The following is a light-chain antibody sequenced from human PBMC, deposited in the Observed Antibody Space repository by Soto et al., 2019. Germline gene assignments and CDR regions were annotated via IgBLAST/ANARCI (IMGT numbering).Light chain of an antibody. CDR3: QQSYTTPGA. J-gene: IGKJ5*01. Sequence: DIHMTQSPSSLSASVGDTVTITCRASQSIDRYLNWYQQKPGRAPNLLIYTASTLQSGVPSRFSGSGSGTDFTLTISSLQPEDFATYYCQQSYTTPGAFGQGTRLEIK. CDR2: TAS. V-gene: IGKV1-39*01. CDR1: QSIDRY.